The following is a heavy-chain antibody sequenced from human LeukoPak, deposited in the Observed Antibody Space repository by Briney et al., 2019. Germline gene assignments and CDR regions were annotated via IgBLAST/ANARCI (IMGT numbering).Heavy chain of an antibody. CDR3: ARDPDTHCSGGSCYFWDYYYGMDV. V-gene: IGHV3-23*01. CDR2: ISGSGGST. D-gene: IGHD2-15*01. CDR1: GFTFSSYA. J-gene: IGHJ6*02. Sequence: GGSLRLSCAASGFTFSSYAMSWVRQAPGKGLEWVSAISGSGGSTYYADSVKGRFTVSRDNSKNTLYLQMNSLRAEDTAVYYCARDPDTHCSGGSCYFWDYYYGMDVWGQGTTVTVSS.